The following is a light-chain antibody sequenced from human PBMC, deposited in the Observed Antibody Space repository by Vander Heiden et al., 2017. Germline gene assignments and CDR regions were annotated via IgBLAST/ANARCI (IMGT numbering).Light chain of an antibody. CDR2: DAS. Sequence: EIVLTQSPATLSLSPGERATLSCRASQSVSSYLAWYQQKPCQAPRLLIYDASNRATGIPARFSGSGSGTDFTLTISSLEPEDFAVYYCQQRCTSPLFTFGPGTNVDIK. J-gene: IGKJ3*01. CDR1: QSVSSY. CDR3: QQRCTSPLFT. V-gene: IGKV3-11*01.